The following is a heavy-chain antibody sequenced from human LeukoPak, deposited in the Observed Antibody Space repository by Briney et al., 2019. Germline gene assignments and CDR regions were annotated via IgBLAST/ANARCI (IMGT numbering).Heavy chain of an antibody. Sequence: PGGSLRLSCAASGFTFSSYAVHWVRQAPGEGLEWVAVISFDGSTEYYADSVKGRFTISRDNSKNTLYLQMNSLRGEDTAVYYCAKDALDTASLSPFDYWGQGTLVTVSS. J-gene: IGHJ4*02. D-gene: IGHD5-18*01. V-gene: IGHV3-30-3*01. CDR1: GFTFSSYA. CDR2: ISFDGSTE. CDR3: AKDALDTASLSPFDY.